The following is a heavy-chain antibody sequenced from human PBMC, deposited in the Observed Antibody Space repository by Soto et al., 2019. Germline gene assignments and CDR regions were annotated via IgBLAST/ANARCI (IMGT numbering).Heavy chain of an antibody. J-gene: IGHJ5*02. D-gene: IGHD5-12*01. V-gene: IGHV1-18*01. Sequence: QVQLVQSGVEVKTPGASVKVSCQASGYTFFTYDISWVRQAPGQGLEWMGWISTYSGDTKYAQKFQGRVTMTTDTSTTTAYRELRSLRSDDTAVYYCARHHGPTTSENWFDPWGQGTLVTVSS. CDR2: ISTYSGDT. CDR1: GYTFFTYD. CDR3: ARHHGPTTSENWFDP.